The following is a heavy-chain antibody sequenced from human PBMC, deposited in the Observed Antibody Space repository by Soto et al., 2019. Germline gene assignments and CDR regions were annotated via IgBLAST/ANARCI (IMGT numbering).Heavy chain of an antibody. J-gene: IGHJ6*02. CDR2: ISSSGGSI. CDR3: VKGCGKGDV. CDR1: GFPFSTYA. V-gene: IGHV3-23*01. Sequence: EVQLLESGGVLVQPGGSLRLSCAASGFPFSTYAMNWVRQAPGNGLEWVSAISSSGGSIHYADSVKGRFTISRDNSKNTLYLQMNSLRDADTAVYHCVKGCGKGDVWGQGTTVTVSS.